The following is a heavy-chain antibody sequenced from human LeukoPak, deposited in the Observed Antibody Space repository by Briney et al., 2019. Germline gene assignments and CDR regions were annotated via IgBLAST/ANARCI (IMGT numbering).Heavy chain of an antibody. V-gene: IGHV4-34*01. CDR2: INHSEST. J-gene: IGHJ4*02. D-gene: IGHD3-22*01. CDR1: GGSFSGYY. CDR3: ARAEYYYDSSGYYY. Sequence: SETLSLTCAVYGGSFSGYYWSWIRQPPGKGLEWIGEINHSESTNYNPSLKSRVTISIDTSKNQFSLRLSSVTAADTAVYYCARAEYYYDSSGYYYWGQGTLVTVSS.